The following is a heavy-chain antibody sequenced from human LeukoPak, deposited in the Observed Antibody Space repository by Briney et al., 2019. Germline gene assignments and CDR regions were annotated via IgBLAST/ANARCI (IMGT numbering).Heavy chain of an antibody. V-gene: IGHV1-8*01. CDR1: GYTFTSYD. CDR2: MNPNSGNT. D-gene: IGHD3-3*01. J-gene: IGHJ4*02. CDR3: ARGYFGVTGVSGDYFDY. Sequence: ASVKVSCKASGYTFTSYDINWVRQATGQGLEWMGWMNPNSGNTGYAQKFQGRVTMTRNTSISTAYMELSSLRSDDTAVYYCARGYFGVTGVSGDYFDYWGQGTLVTVSS.